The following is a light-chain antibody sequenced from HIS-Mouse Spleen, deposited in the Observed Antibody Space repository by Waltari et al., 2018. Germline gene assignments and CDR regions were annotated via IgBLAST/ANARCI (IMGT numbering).Light chain of an antibody. J-gene: IGLJ1*01. CDR3: SSYTSSSTYV. V-gene: IGLV2-14*03. CDR1: SSDAGGYNY. Sequence: QSALTQPASVSGSPGQSITIARTGTSSDAGGYNYVSRYQQHPGKAPKLMIYDVSNRPSGVSNRFSGSKSGNTASLTISGLQAEDEADYYCSSYTSSSTYVFGTGTKVTVL. CDR2: DVS.